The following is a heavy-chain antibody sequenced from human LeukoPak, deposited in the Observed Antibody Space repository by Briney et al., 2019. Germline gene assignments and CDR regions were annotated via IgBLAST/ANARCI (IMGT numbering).Heavy chain of an antibody. Sequence: SQTLSLTCTVSVDSISSGSYYWNWIRQPAGKGLEWIGRVYMNRNINYNPSLKSPVTISADTSKNQFSLQLTSVTAADTAVYYCASLGSNDYWGQGTLVTVSS. J-gene: IGHJ4*02. CDR3: ASLGSNDY. CDR2: VYMNRNI. V-gene: IGHV4-61*02. CDR1: VDSISSGSYY. D-gene: IGHD2-15*01.